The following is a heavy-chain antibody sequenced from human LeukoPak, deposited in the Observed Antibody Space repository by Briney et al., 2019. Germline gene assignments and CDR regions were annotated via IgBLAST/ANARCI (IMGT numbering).Heavy chain of an antibody. Sequence: PGGSLRLSCAVSGFTFTSYGMHWVRQAPGKGLEWVADIWYDGSNKYYADSVKGRFTISRDNSKNTVSLQMTSLRAEDTAVYYCARAYSGYSSRGFDYWGQGTLVSVSS. CDR2: IWYDGSNK. J-gene: IGHJ4*02. D-gene: IGHD5-12*01. CDR3: ARAYSGYSSRGFDY. V-gene: IGHV3-33*01. CDR1: GFTFTSYG.